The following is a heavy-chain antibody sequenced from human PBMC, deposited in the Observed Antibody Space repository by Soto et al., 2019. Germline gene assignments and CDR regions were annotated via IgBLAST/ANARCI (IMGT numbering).Heavy chain of an antibody. Sequence: SQTLSLTCVISGDSVSSNSAAWNWIRQSPSRGLEWLGRTYYRSKWYNDYAVSVKSRITINPDTSKNQFSLQLNSVTPEDTAVYYYAIDAITICGLVITSRRDYYYYGMDVWGQGATVTVSS. CDR1: GDSVSSNSAA. CDR3: AIDAITICGLVITSRRDYYYYGMDV. CDR2: TYYRSKWYN. V-gene: IGHV6-1*01. J-gene: IGHJ6*02. D-gene: IGHD3-3*01.